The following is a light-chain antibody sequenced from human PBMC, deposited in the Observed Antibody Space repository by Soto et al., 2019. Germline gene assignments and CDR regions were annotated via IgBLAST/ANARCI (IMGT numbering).Light chain of an antibody. Sequence: SYELTQSSSVSVAPGETATITCGGSNIGYKSVHWYQQRPGQAPVLVMYYDNDRPSGVPERFSGSNSVNMATLTISGVEAGDEADYDCQVWDSYSAHPEIVFGGGTKLTVL. CDR3: QVWDSYSAHPEIV. J-gene: IGLJ2*01. CDR2: YDN. CDR1: NIGYKS. V-gene: IGLV3-21*01.